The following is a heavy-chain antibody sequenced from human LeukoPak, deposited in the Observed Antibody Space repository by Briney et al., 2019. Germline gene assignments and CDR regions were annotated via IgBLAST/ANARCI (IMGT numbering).Heavy chain of an antibody. V-gene: IGHV3-49*04. CDR3: TRVRPPPDFWSGYNIDY. CDR2: IRSKAYGGTT. CDR1: GFTFGDYA. Sequence: GGSLRLSCTASGFTFGDYAMSWVRQAPGKGLEWVGFIRSKAYGGTTEYDASVKGRFTISRDDSKSIAYLQMNSLKTEDTAVYYCTRVRPPPDFWSGYNIDYWGQGTLVTVSS. J-gene: IGHJ4*02. D-gene: IGHD3-3*01.